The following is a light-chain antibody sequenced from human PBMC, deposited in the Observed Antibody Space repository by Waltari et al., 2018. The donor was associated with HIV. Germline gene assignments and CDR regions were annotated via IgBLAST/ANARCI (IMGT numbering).Light chain of an antibody. Sequence: EILMTQSPATLSVSPGERATLSCRASQSVNSNLAWYQQKPGQTPRLLIYVTSTSATAIPSRFSGIASGTEFTLTISSLQSEDFAVYYCHHYNNWRETFGQGTKVQIK. CDR2: VTS. CDR1: QSVNSN. V-gene: IGKV3-15*01. CDR3: HHYNNWRET. J-gene: IGKJ1*01.